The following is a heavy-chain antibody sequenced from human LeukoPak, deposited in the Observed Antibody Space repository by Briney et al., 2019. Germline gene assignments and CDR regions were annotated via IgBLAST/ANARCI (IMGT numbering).Heavy chain of an antibody. CDR1: GYTFTSYA. V-gene: IGHV1-3*01. J-gene: IGHJ4*02. CDR2: INAGNGNT. D-gene: IGHD3-16*01. Sequence: ASVKVSCKASGYTFTSYAMHWVRQAPGQRLEWMGWINAGNGNTKYSQKFQGRVTITRDTSASTAYMELSSLRSEDTAVYYCARVGPYYDCVWGSYDYWGQGTLVTVSS. CDR3: ARVGPYYDCVWGSYDY.